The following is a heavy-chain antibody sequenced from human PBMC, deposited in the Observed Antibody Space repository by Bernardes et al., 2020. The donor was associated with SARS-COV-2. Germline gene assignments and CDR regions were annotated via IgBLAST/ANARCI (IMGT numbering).Heavy chain of an antibody. CDR3: AKMGAVVAATPGAD. CDR2: ISCSGGST. CDR1: GFTFSSYA. J-gene: IGHJ4*02. Sequence: GSLRLSCAASGFTFSSYAMSWVRQAPGKGLEWVSAISCSGGSTYYADSVKGRFTISRDNSKNTLYLQMNSLRAEDTAVYYCAKMGAVVAATPGADWGQGTLVTVSS. D-gene: IGHD2-15*01. V-gene: IGHV3-23*01.